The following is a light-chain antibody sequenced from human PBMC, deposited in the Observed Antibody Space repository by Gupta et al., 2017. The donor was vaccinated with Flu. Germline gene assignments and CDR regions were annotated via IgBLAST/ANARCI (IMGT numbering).Light chain of an antibody. J-gene: IGLJ3*02. CDR1: TSNIGTYD. V-gene: IGLV1-47*01. CDR2: KNN. CDR3: VAWDDSLNGRV. Sequence: QSVLTQPPSASGTPGQRVTMSCSGSTSNIGTYDVFWYLQLPGAAPKLLIKKNNQRPSGVPERFSGSKSGTSASLAVSGLRSEDEGDYYCVAWDDSLNGRVFGGGTKLTVL.